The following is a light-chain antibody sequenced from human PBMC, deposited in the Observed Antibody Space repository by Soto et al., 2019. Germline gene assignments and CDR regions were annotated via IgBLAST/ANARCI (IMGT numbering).Light chain of an antibody. V-gene: IGKV1-27*01. J-gene: IGKJ5*01. CDR3: QQYDSDPPT. Sequence: DIQMTQSPSSLSASVGSRVSITCRSSQGINNYLAWYQQKPGKVPKVLIYAASTLQPGVPSRFSGSGSGTDFTLTINSLQPDDIATYYCQQYDSDPPTFGQGTRLEIK. CDR2: AAS. CDR1: QGINNY.